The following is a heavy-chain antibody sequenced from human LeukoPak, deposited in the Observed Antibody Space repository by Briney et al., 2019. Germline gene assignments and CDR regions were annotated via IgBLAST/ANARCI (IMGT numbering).Heavy chain of an antibody. V-gene: IGHV3-23*01. CDR2: ISGSGGST. J-gene: IGHJ4*02. D-gene: IGHD6-13*01. CDR1: GFTLSSYA. Sequence: QPGGSLRLSCAASGFTLSSYAMSWVRQAPGKGLEWVSAISGSGGSTYYADSVKGRFTISRDNSKNTLYLQMNSLRAEDTAVYYCAKDSIAAAGRQNYFDYWGQGTLVTVSS. CDR3: AKDSIAAAGRQNYFDY.